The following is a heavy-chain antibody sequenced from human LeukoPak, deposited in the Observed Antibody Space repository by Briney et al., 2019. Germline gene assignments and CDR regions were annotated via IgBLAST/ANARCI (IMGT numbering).Heavy chain of an antibody. CDR3: AKDQSDSGSYYDTFDI. CDR2: ISYSGDST. Sequence: QSGGSLRLSCAASGFTFSSYAMSWVRQAPGKGLEWVSSISYSGDSTYYADSVKGRFTISRDNSENTVYLQMNSLRADDTAVYYCAKDQSDSGSYYDTFDIWGQGTMVTVSS. V-gene: IGHV3-23*01. CDR1: GFTFSSYA. J-gene: IGHJ3*02. D-gene: IGHD1-26*01.